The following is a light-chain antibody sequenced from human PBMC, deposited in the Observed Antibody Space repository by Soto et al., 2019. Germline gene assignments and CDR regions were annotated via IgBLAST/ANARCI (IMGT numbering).Light chain of an antibody. CDR2: DTS. J-gene: IGKJ1*01. CDR3: QQYSSPGT. V-gene: IGKV3-15*01. Sequence: EIVIRKLPAILFVSPGAGATLSCRASQGIGDTLAWYQHKPGQTPRLLIYDTSTRATGVPTRFSASGSGKDFTPSICRLPPEYFAVDDCQQYSSPGTFGQGTMVDIK. CDR1: QGIGDT.